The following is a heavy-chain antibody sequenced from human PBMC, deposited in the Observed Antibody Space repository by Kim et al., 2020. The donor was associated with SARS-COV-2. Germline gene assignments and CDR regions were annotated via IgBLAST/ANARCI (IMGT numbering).Heavy chain of an antibody. Sequence: ASVKVSCKASGYTFTSYGIHLVRQAPGQRFEWMGWINTASGNTRYSQKFQGRVTFTRDTSATTVYMEVSSLRSEDTAVYYCARGRGGSNDYWGQGTLVTVSS. CDR3: ARGRGGSNDY. CDR1: GYTFTSYG. J-gene: IGHJ4*02. V-gene: IGHV1-3*04. CDR2: INTASGNT. D-gene: IGHD1-26*01.